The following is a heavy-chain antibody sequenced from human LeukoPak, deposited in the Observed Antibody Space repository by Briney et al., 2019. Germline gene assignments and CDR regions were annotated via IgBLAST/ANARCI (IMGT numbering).Heavy chain of an antibody. J-gene: IGHJ5*02. CDR2: ISGSGRSS. Sequence: GGSLRLSCSASGFTFSSYGMSWVRQGPGKGLEWVSFISGSGRSSNYADSVKGRFTISRDTSKNTVDLHMSRLRADDTAVYYCARSTGSGILFPNDRWGRGTLVTVSS. V-gene: IGHV3-23*01. D-gene: IGHD3-10*01. CDR3: ARSTGSGILFPNDR. CDR1: GFTFSSYG.